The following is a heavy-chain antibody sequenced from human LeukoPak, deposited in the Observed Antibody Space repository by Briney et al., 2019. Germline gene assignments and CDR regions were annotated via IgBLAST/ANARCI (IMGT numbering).Heavy chain of an antibody. Sequence: SETLSLTCAVYGGSFSGYYWSWIRQPPGKGLEWIGEIKNSGSTNYNPSLKSRVTISVDTSKNQFSLKLSSVTAADTAVYYCARGRALYGVVVIRASYFDYWGQGTLVTVSS. V-gene: IGHV4-34*01. CDR1: GGSFSGYY. CDR3: ARGRALYGVVVIRASYFDY. D-gene: IGHD3-22*01. CDR2: IKNSGST. J-gene: IGHJ4*02.